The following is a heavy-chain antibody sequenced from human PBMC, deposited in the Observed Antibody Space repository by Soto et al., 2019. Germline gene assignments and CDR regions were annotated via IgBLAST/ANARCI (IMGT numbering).Heavy chain of an antibody. D-gene: IGHD3-3*01. CDR2: ISGNGGTI. J-gene: IGHJ4*02. CDR3: MRDVRGGDHDLVHFSY. CDR1: GFTFSNYE. V-gene: IGHV3-48*03. Sequence: EVQLVESGGALVQPGGSLRLSCAASGFTFSNYEMDWVRQAPGKGLEWVSYISGNGGTIYYADSVKGRFTISRDNADNSLYLQMNGLRVEDTGVYYCMRDVRGGDHDLVHFSYWGQGTLVTVSS.